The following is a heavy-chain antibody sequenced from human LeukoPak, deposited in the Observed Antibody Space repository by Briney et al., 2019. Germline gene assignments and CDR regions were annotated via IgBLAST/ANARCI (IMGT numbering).Heavy chain of an antibody. Sequence: ASVKVSCKASGGTFSSYAISWVRQAPGQGLEWMGWISAYNGNTNYAQKLQGRVTMTTDTSTSTAYMELRSLRSDDTAVYYCARDEWELLAAFDIWGQGTMVTVSS. CDR1: GGTFSSYA. V-gene: IGHV1-18*01. CDR3: ARDEWELLAAFDI. D-gene: IGHD1-26*01. J-gene: IGHJ3*02. CDR2: ISAYNGNT.